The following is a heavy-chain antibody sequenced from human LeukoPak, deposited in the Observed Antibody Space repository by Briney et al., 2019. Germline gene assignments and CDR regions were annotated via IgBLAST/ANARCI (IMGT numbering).Heavy chain of an antibody. Sequence: GGSLRLSCAASGFTFSSYWMHWARQAPGKGLVWVSRINSDGSSTSYADSVKGRFTISSDNAKNTLYLQMNSLRAEDTAVYYCARVEMATILGIDYWGQGTLVTVSA. CDR2: INSDGSST. CDR3: ARVEMATILGIDY. V-gene: IGHV3-74*01. CDR1: GFTFSSYW. J-gene: IGHJ4*02. D-gene: IGHD5-24*01.